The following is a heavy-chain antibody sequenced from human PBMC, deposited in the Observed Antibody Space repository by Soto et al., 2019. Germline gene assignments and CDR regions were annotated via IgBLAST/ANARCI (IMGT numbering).Heavy chain of an antibody. D-gene: IGHD3-10*01. Sequence: QTLSLTCAISGDGVSSNSAAWYWIRQSPGRGLEWLGRTYYRSKWYNDYAVSVKSRITINPDTSKNQFSLQLNSVTPEDTAVYYRARDLGRMSDYYYHYGQAFTGRGTTVTVSS. V-gene: IGHV6-1*01. CDR2: TYYRSKWYN. J-gene: IGHJ6*02. CDR1: GDGVSSNSAA. CDR3: ARDLGRMSDYYYHYGQAF.